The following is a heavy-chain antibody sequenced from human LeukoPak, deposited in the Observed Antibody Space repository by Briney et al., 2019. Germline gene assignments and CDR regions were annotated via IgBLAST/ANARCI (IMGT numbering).Heavy chain of an antibody. CDR1: GYSISSGYY. CDR2: IYHSGST. Sequence: PSETLSLTCAVSGYSISSGYYWGWIRQPPGKGLEWIGSIYHSGSTYYNPSLKSRVTISVDTSKNQFSLKLSSVTAADTAVYYCARVNRISNWFDPWGQGPLVTVSP. D-gene: IGHD2-15*01. CDR3: ARVNRISNWFDP. V-gene: IGHV4-38-2*01. J-gene: IGHJ5*02.